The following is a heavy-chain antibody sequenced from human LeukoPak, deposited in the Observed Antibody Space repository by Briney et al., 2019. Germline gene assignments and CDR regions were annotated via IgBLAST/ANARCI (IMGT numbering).Heavy chain of an antibody. CDR2: ISGSGGST. CDR3: AKVAAVAGYYFDY. CDR1: GFTFSYYG. J-gene: IGHJ4*02. Sequence: GGSLRLSCAASGFTFSYYGFHWVRQAPGKGLEWVSAISGSGGSTYYADSVKGRFTISRDNSKNTLYLQMNSLRAEDTAVYYCAKVAAVAGYYFDYWGQGTLVTVSS. V-gene: IGHV3-23*01. D-gene: IGHD6-19*01.